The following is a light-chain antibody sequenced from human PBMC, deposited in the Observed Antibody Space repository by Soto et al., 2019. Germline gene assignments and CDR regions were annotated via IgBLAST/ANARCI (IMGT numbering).Light chain of an antibody. V-gene: IGKV2-28*01. Sequence: IALTQSPLSLSVTPGEPASISCRSSQTLLHSNGYTYLNWYLQKPGQSPQLLIYLRSNRASGVPDRFSGSGSCTDFTLKINRVQAEDVGVFYCMQGLRPMYTFGQGTKLESK. J-gene: IGKJ2*01. CDR3: MQGLRPMYT. CDR1: QTLLHSNGYTY. CDR2: LRS.